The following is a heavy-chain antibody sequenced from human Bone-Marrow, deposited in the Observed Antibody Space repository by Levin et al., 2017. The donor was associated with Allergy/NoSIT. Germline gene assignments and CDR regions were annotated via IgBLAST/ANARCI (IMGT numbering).Heavy chain of an antibody. Sequence: QPGESLKISCAASGFTFSSYAMSWVRQAPGKGLEWVSAISGSGGSTYYADSVKGRFTISRDNSKNTLYLQMNSLRAEDTAVYYCAKDPMVATENVGFDYWGQGTLVTVSS. CDR2: ISGSGGST. D-gene: IGHD4/OR15-4a*01. J-gene: IGHJ4*02. CDR3: AKDPMVATENVGFDY. V-gene: IGHV3-23*01. CDR1: GFTFSSYA.